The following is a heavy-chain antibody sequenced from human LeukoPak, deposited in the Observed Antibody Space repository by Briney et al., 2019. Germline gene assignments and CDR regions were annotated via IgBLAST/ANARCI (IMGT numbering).Heavy chain of an antibody. CDR1: GGTFNNYA. V-gene: IGHV1-18*01. CDR3: AREGAKYSKLAY. Sequence: ASVKVSCKASGGTFNNYAISWVRQAPGQGLEWMGWISAYNGNTNYAQKLQGRVTMTTDTSTSTAYMELRSLRSDDTAVYYCAREGAKYSKLAYWGQGTLVTVSS. J-gene: IGHJ4*02. D-gene: IGHD6-6*01. CDR2: ISAYNGNT.